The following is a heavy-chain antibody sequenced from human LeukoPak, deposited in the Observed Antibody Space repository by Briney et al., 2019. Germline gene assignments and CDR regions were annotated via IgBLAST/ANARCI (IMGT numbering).Heavy chain of an antibody. CDR2: IKQDGSEK. CDR3: ARDPSDYYGSGSYALHYFDY. V-gene: IGHV3-7*01. Sequence: GGSLRLSCAASGFTFSDYAMHWVRQAPGKGLEWVANIKQDGSEKYYVDSVKGRFTISRDNAKNSLYLQMNSLRAEDTAVYYCARDPSDYYGSGSYALHYFDYWGQGTLVTVSS. CDR1: GFTFSDYA. J-gene: IGHJ4*02. D-gene: IGHD3-10*01.